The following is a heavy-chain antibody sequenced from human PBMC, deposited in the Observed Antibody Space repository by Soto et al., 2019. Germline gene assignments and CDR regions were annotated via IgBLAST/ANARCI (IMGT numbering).Heavy chain of an antibody. CDR2: IIPIFDTA. Sequence: QVQLVQSGAEVKKPGSSVKVSCKTSGGTFSSYAISWVRQAPGQGLEWMGGIIPIFDTANYAQKFQGRVTMTAAEATGTAYIELSRLRSEDTAVYYCARHDCISTSCYYYYYYSMDVWGQGTTVTVSS. CDR1: GGTFSSYA. V-gene: IGHV1-69*12. CDR3: ARHDCISTSCYYYYYYSMDV. J-gene: IGHJ6*02. D-gene: IGHD2-2*01.